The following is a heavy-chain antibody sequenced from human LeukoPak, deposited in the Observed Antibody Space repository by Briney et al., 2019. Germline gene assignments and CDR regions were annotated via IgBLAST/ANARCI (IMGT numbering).Heavy chain of an antibody. D-gene: IGHD6-13*01. CDR2: VYYTGNT. Sequence: SETLSLTCTVSGDSVSFYYWNRIRQPPGKGLEWIGYVYYTGNTDYNPSLKSRVTISVDTSKHQFSLKLSSVTAADTAVYYCARRGRAAAANFDYWGQGTLVTVSS. J-gene: IGHJ4*02. V-gene: IGHV4-59*08. CDR3: ARRGRAAAANFDY. CDR1: GDSVSFYY.